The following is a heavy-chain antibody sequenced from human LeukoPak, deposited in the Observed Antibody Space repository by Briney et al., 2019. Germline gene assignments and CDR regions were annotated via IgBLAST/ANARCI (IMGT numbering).Heavy chain of an antibody. D-gene: IGHD2-21*02. CDR2: INRSGST. V-gene: IGHV4-34*01. Sequence: PSETLSLTCAVYGGSLSYYYWSWIRQPPEKGLEWIGEINRSGSTNYNPSLKSRVSMSVDTSKNQFSLKLSSVTAADTAVYYCARGGFYCGDDCYVDYWGQGTLVTVSS. CDR3: ARGGFYCGDDCYVDY. J-gene: IGHJ4*02. CDR1: GGSLSYYY.